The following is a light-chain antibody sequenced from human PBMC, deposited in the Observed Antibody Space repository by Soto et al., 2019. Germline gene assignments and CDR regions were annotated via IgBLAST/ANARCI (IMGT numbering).Light chain of an antibody. Sequence: EIVLTQSPGTLSLSPGERVTLSCRASQSVSSSYLAWYQQKPGQAPRLLIYGASSRATGIPDRFSGSGSGTDFTLTISRLEPEDFAVYYCQQYGNSPPLTFGGGTKVDIK. CDR2: GAS. CDR1: QSVSSSY. CDR3: QQYGNSPPLT. V-gene: IGKV3-20*01. J-gene: IGKJ4*01.